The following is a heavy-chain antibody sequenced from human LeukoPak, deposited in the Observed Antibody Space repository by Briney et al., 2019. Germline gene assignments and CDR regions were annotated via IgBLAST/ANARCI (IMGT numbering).Heavy chain of an antibody. V-gene: IGHV3-30*18. CDR1: GFTFRNYG. D-gene: IGHD6-6*01. Sequence: PGRSLRLSCAASGFTFRNYGMHWVRQAPGKGLEWVAAISYDGSSKYYVDSVKARFTISRDNSKNTLYLQMNSLRAEDTAVYYCAKGDIAARHQDAFDIWGQGTMVTVSS. CDR3: AKGDIAARHQDAFDI. CDR2: ISYDGSSK. J-gene: IGHJ3*02.